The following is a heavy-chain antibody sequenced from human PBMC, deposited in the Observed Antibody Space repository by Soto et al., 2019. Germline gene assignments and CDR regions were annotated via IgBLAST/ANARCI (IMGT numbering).Heavy chain of an antibody. Sequence: SVKVSCKASGGTFSSYAISWVRQAPGQGLEWMGGIIPIFGTANYAQKFQGRVTITADESTSTAYMELSSLRSEDTAVYYCARSHPDIVATIFFYYGMDVWGQGTTVTVSS. CDR3: ARSHPDIVATIFFYYGMDV. CDR2: IIPIFGTA. J-gene: IGHJ6*02. V-gene: IGHV1-69*13. D-gene: IGHD5-12*01. CDR1: GGTFSSYA.